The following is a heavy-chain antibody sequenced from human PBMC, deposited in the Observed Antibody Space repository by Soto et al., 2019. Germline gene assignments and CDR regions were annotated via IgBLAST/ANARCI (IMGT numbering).Heavy chain of an antibody. CDR2: ISVYNGNI. D-gene: IGHD3-10*01. CDR1: GYMFNTYG. Sequence: QVQLLQSGAEVKKPGASVKVSCKASGYMFNTYGITWVRQVPGQGLEWMGWISVYNGNIDYAQKFEGRVTMTIDTTTSTAHMELKGLTSGDTAGDFCARTYGSGDYFLPFEYWGQGTPVSVSS. V-gene: IGHV1-18*01. CDR3: ARTYGSGDYFLPFEY. J-gene: IGHJ4*02.